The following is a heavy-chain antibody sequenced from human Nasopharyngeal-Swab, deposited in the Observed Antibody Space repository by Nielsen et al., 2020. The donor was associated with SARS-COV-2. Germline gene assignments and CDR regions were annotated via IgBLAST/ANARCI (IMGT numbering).Heavy chain of an antibody. Sequence: GESLKTSCAGSGFTLSTYTLTWIRQAPGKGLEWVSSIGSSSTYIDYAESVKGRFTISRDNAKNSLSLQMNNLRAEDTALYYCTRDHRGTALYWGRGTLVAVSS. D-gene: IGHD3-10*01. CDR2: IGSSSTYI. J-gene: IGHJ4*01. CDR3: TRDHRGTALY. CDR1: GFTLSTYT. V-gene: IGHV3-21*01.